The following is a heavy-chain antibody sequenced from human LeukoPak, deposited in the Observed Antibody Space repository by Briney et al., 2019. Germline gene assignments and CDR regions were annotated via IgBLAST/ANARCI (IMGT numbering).Heavy chain of an antibody. J-gene: IGHJ4*02. CDR3: AKDQGRSDY. CDR2: ISYDGSNK. CDR1: GFTFSSYG. Sequence: PGRSLRLSCAASGFTFSSYGMHWVRQAPGKGLEWVAVISYDGSNKYYADSVKGRFTISRDNSKNTLHLQMNSLRAEDTAVYYCAKDQGRSDYWGQGTLVTVSS. V-gene: IGHV3-30*18.